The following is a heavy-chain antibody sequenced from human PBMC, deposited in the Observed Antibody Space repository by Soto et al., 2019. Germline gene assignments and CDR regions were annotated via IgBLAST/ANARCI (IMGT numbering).Heavy chain of an antibody. CDR1: GYSFTIYW. Sequence: GESLKISCKGSGYSFTIYWISWVRQMPGKGLEWMGRIDPSDSYTNYSPSFQGHVTISADKSISTAYLQWSSLKASDTAMYYCARGSSGYYWYFDYWGQGTLVTVSS. J-gene: IGHJ4*02. D-gene: IGHD3-22*01. CDR3: ARGSSGYYWYFDY. CDR2: IDPSDSYT. V-gene: IGHV5-10-1*01.